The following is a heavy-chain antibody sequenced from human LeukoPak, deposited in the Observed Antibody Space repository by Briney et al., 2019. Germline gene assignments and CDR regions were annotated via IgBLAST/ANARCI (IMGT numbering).Heavy chain of an antibody. J-gene: IGHJ4*02. CDR2: IYYTGST. D-gene: IGHD5-24*01. CDR1: GGSMSTYY. V-gene: IGHV4-59*01. CDR3: ARDPIHRDDYNAD. Sequence: PSETLSLTCTVSGGSMSTYYWGWVRQAPGKGLEWIGYIYYTGSTNYNPSLKSRVTISIDTSKNRMSLNLISVTAADTAVYYCARDPIHRDDYNADWGQGALVSVSS.